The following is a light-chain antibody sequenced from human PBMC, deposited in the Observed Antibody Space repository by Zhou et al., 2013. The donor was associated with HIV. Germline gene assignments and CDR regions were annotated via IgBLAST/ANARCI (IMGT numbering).Light chain of an antibody. CDR3: QQSFSTPVT. CDR2: AAS. J-gene: IGKJ4*01. Sequence: DIQMTQSPSSLSASVGDRVTITCRASRNINNYLNWYQQKPGKAPKFLMYAASKLQNGVSSRFSGSGSGTDFTLTISSLQPEDSATYFCQQSFSTPVTFGGGTRVEI. CDR1: RNINNY. V-gene: IGKV1-39*01.